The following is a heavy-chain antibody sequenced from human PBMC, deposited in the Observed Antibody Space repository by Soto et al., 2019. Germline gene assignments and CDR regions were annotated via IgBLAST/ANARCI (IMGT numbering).Heavy chain of an antibody. CDR2: LNGDGSSI. CDR1: GFTFSNYW. D-gene: IGHD2-21*01. J-gene: IGHJ4*02. V-gene: IGHV3-74*01. CDR3: ARAGIEPGAPNY. Sequence: GPLRLSCVASGFTFSNYWMFWVLQAPGKGLVWVSHLNGDGSSIRYADYVRGRLNISRDNAKNKVYMKMNSLRAEDTAMYYCARAGIEPGAPNYWGQGTLVTVSS.